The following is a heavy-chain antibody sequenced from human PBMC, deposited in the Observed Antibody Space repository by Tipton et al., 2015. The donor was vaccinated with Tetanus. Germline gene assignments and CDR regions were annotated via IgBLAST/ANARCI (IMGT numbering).Heavy chain of an antibody. CDR2: IYYGGAT. V-gene: IGHV4-61*01. J-gene: IGHJ4*02. Sequence: LRLSCSVSGGSVNSGTYYWSWIRQPPGKGLEWLGDIYYGGATQYNPSLDSRVTISMDTSKNQVSLRLTSVTAADTAVYYCARALKQLVRVGDYWGQGTLVTVSS. CDR1: GGSVNSGTYY. D-gene: IGHD6-6*01. CDR3: ARALKQLVRVGDY.